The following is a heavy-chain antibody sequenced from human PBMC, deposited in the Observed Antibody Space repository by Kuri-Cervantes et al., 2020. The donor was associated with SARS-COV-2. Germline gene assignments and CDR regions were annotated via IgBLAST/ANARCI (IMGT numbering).Heavy chain of an antibody. Sequence: GESLKISCAVSGFTFSDYAMTWVRQAPGKGLEWVSSISVSGGSTYSADSVKGRFTVSRDNFKNTLYLQMNALRTEDTAVYYCAREVPNHDFWSGYLIMGDYYYYYYMDVWGKGTTVTVSS. D-gene: IGHD3-3*01. V-gene: IGHV3-23*01. CDR3: AREVPNHDFWSGYLIMGDYYYYYYMDV. J-gene: IGHJ6*03. CDR1: GFTFSDYA. CDR2: ISVSGGST.